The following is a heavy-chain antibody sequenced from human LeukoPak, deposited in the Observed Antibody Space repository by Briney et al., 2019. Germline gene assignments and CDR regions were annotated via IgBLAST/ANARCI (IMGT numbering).Heavy chain of an antibody. J-gene: IGHJ4*02. Sequence: PGGSLRLSCAASGFTFSSYSMNWVRQAPGKGLEWVSSISGSSSYIYYADSVKGRFTISRDNAKNSLYLQMNSLTAEDTAVYYCARVDFWSGHYYFDYWGQGTLVTVSS. CDR2: ISGSSSYI. D-gene: IGHD3-3*01. CDR1: GFTFSSYS. CDR3: ARVDFWSGHYYFDY. V-gene: IGHV3-21*04.